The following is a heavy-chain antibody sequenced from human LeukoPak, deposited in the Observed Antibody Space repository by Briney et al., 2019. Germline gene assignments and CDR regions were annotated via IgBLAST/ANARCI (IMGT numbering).Heavy chain of an antibody. V-gene: IGHV1-8*01. CDR2: MNPNSGNT. Sequence: ASVKVSCKASGYTFTSYDINWVRQATGQGLEWMGWMNPNSGNTGYAQRFQGRVTMTRNTSISTAYMELSSLRSEDTALYYCARDNGAYYYDSSGYTNWSDPWGQGTLVTVSS. CDR3: ARDNGAYYYDSSGYTNWSDP. D-gene: IGHD3-22*01. J-gene: IGHJ5*02. CDR1: GYTFTSYD.